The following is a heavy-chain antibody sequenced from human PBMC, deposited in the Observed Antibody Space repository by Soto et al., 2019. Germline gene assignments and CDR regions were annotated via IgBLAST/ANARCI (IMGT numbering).Heavy chain of an antibody. J-gene: IGHJ6*02. D-gene: IGHD3-22*01. Sequence: PSETLSLTWTVSSGSISSPSYYWAWIRQPPGKGLEWIGAIYYDGTTYYTESLKSRVSISVDTSKNQFSLKVNSVTAANTVIYFSTRQDRNTKIVQVKHHTADFCGQGTAVTLSS. CDR3: TRQDRNTKIVQVKHHTADF. V-gene: IGHV4-39*01. CDR2: IYYDGTT. CDR1: SGSISSPSYY.